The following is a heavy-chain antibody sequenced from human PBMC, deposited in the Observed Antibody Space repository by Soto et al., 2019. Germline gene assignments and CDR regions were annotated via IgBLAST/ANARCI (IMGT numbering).Heavy chain of an antibody. D-gene: IGHD3-22*01. CDR2: ISYDGSNK. Sequence: QVQLVESGGGVVQPGRSLRLSCAASGFTFSSYGMHWVRQAPGKGLEWVAVISYDGSNKYYADSVKGRFTISRDNSKNTLYLQMNSLRAEDTVVYYCAKCPGITMIVVDPPPDDYWVQGTLVTVSS. CDR3: AKCPGITMIVVDPPPDDY. CDR1: GFTFSSYG. V-gene: IGHV3-30*18. J-gene: IGHJ4*02.